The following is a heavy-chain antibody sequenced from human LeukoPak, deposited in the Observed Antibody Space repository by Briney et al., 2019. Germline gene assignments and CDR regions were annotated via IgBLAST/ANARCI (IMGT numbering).Heavy chain of an antibody. CDR1: GFTFSSYA. D-gene: IGHD1-26*01. CDR3: ARDGLGNGDYFDY. Sequence: PGGSLRLSCAASGFTFSSYAMHWVRQAPGKGLEWVAVISYDGSNKYYADSVKGRFTISRDNSKNTQYLQMNSLRAEDTAVYYCARDGLGNGDYFDYWGQGTLVTVSS. J-gene: IGHJ4*02. V-gene: IGHV3-30-3*01. CDR2: ISYDGSNK.